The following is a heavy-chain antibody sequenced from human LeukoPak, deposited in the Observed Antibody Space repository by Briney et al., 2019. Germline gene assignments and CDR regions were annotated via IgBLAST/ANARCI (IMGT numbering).Heavy chain of an antibody. CDR2: TYSSGGT. D-gene: IGHD5-12*01. Sequence: SETLSLTCNTSGGSIRTYSWNWIRQTPGKGLEWIGFTYSSGGTKYNPSLESRVTLSVDTSKNQVSLKLTSVTAADTAIYYCARSYGGYVLDYWGQGSLVIVSA. V-gene: IGHV4-59*01. J-gene: IGHJ4*02. CDR1: GGSIRTYS. CDR3: ARSYGGYVLDY.